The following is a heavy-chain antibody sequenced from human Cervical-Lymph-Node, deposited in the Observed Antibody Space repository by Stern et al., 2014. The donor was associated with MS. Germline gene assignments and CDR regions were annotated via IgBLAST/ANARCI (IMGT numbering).Heavy chain of an antibody. D-gene: IGHD6-13*01. CDR3: ASAYSSSHYYFDY. Sequence: QVQLVQSGGGVVQPSRSLPLSCAAPGFPFRRHALHWVRHAPRHRLASAALIWYDGSNPYYADSVTGRFTISRDNFKNTLYLQMNSLRAEDTAVYYCASAYSSSHYYFDYWGQGTLVTVSS. V-gene: IGHV3-33*01. CDR2: IWYDGSNP. CDR1: GFPFRRHA. J-gene: IGHJ4*02.